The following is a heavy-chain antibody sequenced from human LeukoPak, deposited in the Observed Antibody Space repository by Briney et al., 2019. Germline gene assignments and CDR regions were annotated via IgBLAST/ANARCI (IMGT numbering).Heavy chain of an antibody. D-gene: IGHD3-10*01. CDR1: GGSFSGYY. Sequence: SETLSLTCAVYGGSFSGYYWSWIRQPPGKGLEWIGYVYYSGSTNYNPSLKSRVTISIDTSKNQLSLKVSSVTAADTAVYYCASSNFYGSGTYFDYWGQGTLVTVSS. CDR3: ASSNFYGSGTYFDY. CDR2: VYYSGST. J-gene: IGHJ4*02. V-gene: IGHV4-59*01.